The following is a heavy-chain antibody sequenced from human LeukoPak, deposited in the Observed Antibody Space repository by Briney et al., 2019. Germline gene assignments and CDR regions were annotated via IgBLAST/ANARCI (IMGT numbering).Heavy chain of an antibody. CDR2: IWYDGSNK. J-gene: IGHJ4*02. Sequence: GGSLRLSCAASGFTFSSYGMHWVRQAPGKGLEWVAVIWYDGSNKYYADSVKGRFTISRDNSKNTLYLQMNSLRAEDTAVYYCARPLSDYSGYDGVDYWGQGTLVTVSS. CDR1: GFTFSSYG. CDR3: ARPLSDYSGYDGVDY. D-gene: IGHD5-12*01. V-gene: IGHV3-33*01.